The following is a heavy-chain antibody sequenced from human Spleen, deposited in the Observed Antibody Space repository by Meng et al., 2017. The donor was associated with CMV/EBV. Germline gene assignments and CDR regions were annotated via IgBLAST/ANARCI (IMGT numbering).Heavy chain of an antibody. V-gene: IGHV1-2*02. J-gene: IGHJ5*02. CDR1: GYTFTGYY. CDR3: ARELRSAAGWFDP. CDR2: INPNSGGT. D-gene: IGHD3-3*01. Sequence: CKASGYTFTGYYMHWVRQAPGQGLEWMGWINPNSGGTNYAQKFQGRVTMTRDTSFSTAYMELSRLRSDDTAVYYCARELRSAAGWFDPWGQGTLVTVSS.